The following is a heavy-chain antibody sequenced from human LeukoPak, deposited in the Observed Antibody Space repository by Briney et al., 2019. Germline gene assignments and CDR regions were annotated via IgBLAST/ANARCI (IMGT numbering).Heavy chain of an antibody. CDR3: ARDLVTTTIIPGRDAFDI. D-gene: IGHD3-22*01. J-gene: IGHJ3*02. V-gene: IGHV1-18*01. CDR2: ISAYNGNT. Sequence: GASVTVSCKASGYTFTSYGISWVRQAPGQGLEWMGWISAYNGNTNYAQKLQGRVTMTTDTYTSTAYMELRSLRSADTAVYYCARDLVTTTIIPGRDAFDIWGQGTMVTVSS. CDR1: GYTFTSYG.